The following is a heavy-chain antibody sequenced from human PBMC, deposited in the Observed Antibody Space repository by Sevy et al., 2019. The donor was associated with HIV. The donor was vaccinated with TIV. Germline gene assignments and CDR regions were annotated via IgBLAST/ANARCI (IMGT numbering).Heavy chain of an antibody. Sequence: ASVKVSCKVSGYTLTKLSMHWVRQVRGKGLEWMGSLDPEDGKRIYAQKFQGRFTMTEDKSTDTGYLDLNSLRSEDSAVYFCATTKDYYESSGDPFDYWGQGTLVTVSS. V-gene: IGHV1-24*01. D-gene: IGHD3-22*01. CDR3: ATTKDYYESSGDPFDY. CDR1: GYTLTKLS. J-gene: IGHJ4*02. CDR2: LDPEDGKR.